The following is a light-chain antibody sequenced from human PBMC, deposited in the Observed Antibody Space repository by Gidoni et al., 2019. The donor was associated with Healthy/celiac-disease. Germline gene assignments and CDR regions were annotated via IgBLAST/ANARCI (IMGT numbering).Light chain of an antibody. V-gene: IGKV1-9*01. CDR3: QQLKNYPLT. CDR2: AAS. CDR1: QDINNY. J-gene: IGKJ4*01. Sequence: DIQLTQSPSFLSASVGDRVTITCRASQDINNYLVWYQQKPGKAPNRLIYAASTLESGVPSRFSGSGSGTNYTLTISSLQPEDFATYYCQQLKNYPLTFGGGTKVEF.